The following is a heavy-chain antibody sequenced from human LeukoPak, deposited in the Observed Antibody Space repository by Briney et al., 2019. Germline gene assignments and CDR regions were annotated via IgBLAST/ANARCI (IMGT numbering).Heavy chain of an antibody. CDR3: AKDAGDSSGPDAFDI. CDR2: ISSDGTTT. Sequence: GGSLRLSCTAFGFSLSSYGMHWVRQAPGKGPEWVAVISSDGTTTYYADSVKGRFTISRDNSKNTLYLQMNSLRAEDTAVYYCAKDAGDSSGPDAFDIWGQGTMVTVSS. J-gene: IGHJ3*02. CDR1: GFSLSSYG. D-gene: IGHD3-22*01. V-gene: IGHV3-30*18.